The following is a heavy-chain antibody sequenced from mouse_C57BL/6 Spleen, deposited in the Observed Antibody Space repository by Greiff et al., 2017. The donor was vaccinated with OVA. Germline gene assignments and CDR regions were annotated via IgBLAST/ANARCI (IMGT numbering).Heavy chain of an antibody. D-gene: IGHD1-1*01. CDR1: GYTFTDYN. Sequence: EVQLVESGAELVKPGASVTIPCKASGYTFTDYNMDWVKQSPGKSLEWIGDINPNNGGTIYNQKFKGKAILTVDKSSSTAYMELRSLTSEDTAIYYRASRGYGGSPYAMDYWGKGTPAPVS. J-gene: IGHJ4*01. V-gene: IGHV1-18*01. CDR3: ASRGYGGSPYAMDY. CDR2: INPNNGGT.